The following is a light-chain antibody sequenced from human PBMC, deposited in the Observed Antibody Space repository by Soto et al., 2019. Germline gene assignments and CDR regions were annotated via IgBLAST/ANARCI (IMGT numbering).Light chain of an antibody. V-gene: IGKV3-15*01. CDR2: GAS. CDR1: QSVSSN. CDR3: HQYNNWFLT. J-gene: IGKJ4*01. Sequence: ETVMTQSPATLSVSPGERATLSCRASQSVSSNLAWYQQKPGQAPRLLIYGASTRATGIPARFSGSGSGTEFTLTISSLQTEDFAVYYCHQYNNWFLTFGGGTKVEIK.